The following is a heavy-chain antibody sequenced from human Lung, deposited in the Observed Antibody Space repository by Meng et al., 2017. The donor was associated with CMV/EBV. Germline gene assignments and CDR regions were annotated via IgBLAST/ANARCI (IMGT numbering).Heavy chain of an antibody. CDR1: EFTFSSHW. Sequence: GGSLRLSCAAPEFTFSSHWIHWVRQAPGKGLVWVSHIRGDGKDIGYAGSVKGRFTISRDNAKNKLYLQLNRLRAADTAVFYCKEVDEWGQGTLVTVSS. CDR2: IRGDGKDI. V-gene: IGHV3-74*01. J-gene: IGHJ4*02. CDR3: KEVDE.